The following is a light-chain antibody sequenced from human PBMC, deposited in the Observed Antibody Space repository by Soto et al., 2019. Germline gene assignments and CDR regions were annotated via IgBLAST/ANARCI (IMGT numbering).Light chain of an antibody. CDR2: VNSDGSH. CDR3: QTWGTGIRV. J-gene: IGLJ2*01. Sequence: QSVLTQSPSASASLGASVKLTCTLSSGHSSNAIAWHQQQPEKGPRYLMKVNSDGSHTKGDGIPDRFSGSTSGAERYLTISSLQSEDEAEYYCQTWGTGIRVFGGGTQLTVL. V-gene: IGLV4-69*01. CDR1: SGHSSNA.